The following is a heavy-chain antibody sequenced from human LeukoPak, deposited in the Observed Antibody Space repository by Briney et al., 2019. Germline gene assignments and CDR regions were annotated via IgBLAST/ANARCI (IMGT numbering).Heavy chain of an antibody. D-gene: IGHD4-17*01. J-gene: IGHJ5*02. V-gene: IGHV3-66*01. Sequence: GGSLRLSCAASGFTVSSNYMSWVRQAPGKGLEWVSVLYSGGSTYYAGSVKGRFTIPRDNSKNTLYLQMNSLRAEDTAVYYCARGRLDYGDYLNWFDPWGQGTLVTVSS. CDR2: LYSGGST. CDR3: ARGRLDYGDYLNWFDP. CDR1: GFTVSSNY.